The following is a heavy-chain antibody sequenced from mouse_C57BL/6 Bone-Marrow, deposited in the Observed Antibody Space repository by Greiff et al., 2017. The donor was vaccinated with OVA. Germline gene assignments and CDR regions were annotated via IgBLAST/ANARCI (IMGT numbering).Heavy chain of an antibody. CDR1: GFTFSDYG. J-gene: IGHJ1*03. CDR3: ARSDYWYFDF. CDR2: ISSGSSTI. V-gene: IGHV5-17*01. D-gene: IGHD1-3*01. Sequence: EVMVVESGGGLVKPGGSLKLSCAASGFTFSDYGMHWVRQAPEKGLEWVAYISSGSSTIYYADTVKGRFTISRDNAKHTLFLQMTSLRSEDTAMYYSARSDYWYFDFDGTGTTVTVSS.